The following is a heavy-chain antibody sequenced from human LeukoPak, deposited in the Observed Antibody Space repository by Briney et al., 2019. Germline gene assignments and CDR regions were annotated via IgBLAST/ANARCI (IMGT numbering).Heavy chain of an antibody. CDR2: ISAYNGNT. CDR1: GYTFTNYG. J-gene: IGHJ5*02. Sequence: ASVKVSCKASGYTFTNYGISWVRQAPGQGLEWMGWISAYNGNTNYEQQLQGRVTIITDNSPSTTYNEHRSLRSDDNAVLYCAEVPAPWGPGTLVTVSS. V-gene: IGHV1-18*01. CDR3: AEVPAP.